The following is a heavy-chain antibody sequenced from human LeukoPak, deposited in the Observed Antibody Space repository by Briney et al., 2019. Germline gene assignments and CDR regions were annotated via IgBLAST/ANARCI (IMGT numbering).Heavy chain of an antibody. D-gene: IGHD3-10*01. CDR2: MNYSGST. V-gene: IGHV4-59*08. Sequence: PSETLSLTCTVSGGSISSYYWSWIRQPPGKGLEWIGYMNYSGSTNYNPSLKSRVTISVDTSKNQFSLRLSSVTAADTAVYYCASSTPIYYHLGNLGGYYFDYWGQGTLVTVSS. J-gene: IGHJ4*02. CDR3: ASSTPIYYHLGNLGGYYFDY. CDR1: GGSISSYY.